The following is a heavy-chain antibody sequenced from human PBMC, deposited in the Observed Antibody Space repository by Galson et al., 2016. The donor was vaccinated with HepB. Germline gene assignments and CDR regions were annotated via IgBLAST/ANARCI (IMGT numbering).Heavy chain of an antibody. V-gene: IGHV6-1*01. J-gene: IGHJ4*02. Sequence: CAISGDSVSSRTASWNWIRQSPPRGLEWLGRTYYRSKWYNEYATSVGGRININPDTTENHFSLHLNSVTPEDTAIYYCARAWTSRPSTRQTDHFDYWGQGTLVTLSS. CDR2: TYYRSKWYN. CDR1: GDSVSSRTAS. CDR3: ARAWTSRPSTRQTDHFDY. D-gene: IGHD1-1*01.